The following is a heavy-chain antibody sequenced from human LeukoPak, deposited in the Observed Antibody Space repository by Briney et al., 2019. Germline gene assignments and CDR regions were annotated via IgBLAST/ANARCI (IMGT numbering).Heavy chain of an antibody. V-gene: IGHV3-48*04. CDR3: AELGITMIGGV. Sequence: GGSLRLSCAASGFTFSTYSMNWVRQAPGKGLEWVSYISSSSYTIYYTDSVKGRFTISRDNAKNSLYLQMNSLRAEDTAVYYCAELGITMIGGVWGKGTTVTISS. CDR2: ISSSSYTI. CDR1: GFTFSTYS. J-gene: IGHJ6*04. D-gene: IGHD3-10*02.